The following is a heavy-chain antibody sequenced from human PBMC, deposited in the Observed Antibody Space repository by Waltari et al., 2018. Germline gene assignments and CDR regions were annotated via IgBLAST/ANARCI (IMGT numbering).Heavy chain of an antibody. V-gene: IGHV4-38-2*01. Sequence: QVQLQESGPGLVKPSETLSLTCAVSGYSISSGYYWGWIRQPPGKGLEWIGSIYHSGRTSYNPSLKSRVTISVDTSKNQFSLKLSSVTAADTAVYYCARMSLLAAAGKIWFDYWGQGTLVTVSS. J-gene: IGHJ4*02. D-gene: IGHD6-13*01. CDR3: ARMSLLAAAGKIWFDY. CDR2: IYHSGRT. CDR1: GYSISSGYY.